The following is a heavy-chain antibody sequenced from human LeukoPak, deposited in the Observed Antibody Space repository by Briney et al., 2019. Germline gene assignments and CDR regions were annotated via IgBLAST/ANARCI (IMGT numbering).Heavy chain of an antibody. V-gene: IGHV1-18*04. Sequence: ASVKVSCKASGYTSTSYGISWVRQAPGQGLEWMGWISTYNGNTNYAQKLQGRVTMTTDTSTSTAYMELRSLRSDDTAVYYCARAVYCSGGSCYSDFDYWGQGTLVTVSS. CDR2: ISTYNGNT. CDR3: ARAVYCSGGSCYSDFDY. J-gene: IGHJ4*02. CDR1: GYTSTSYG. D-gene: IGHD2-15*01.